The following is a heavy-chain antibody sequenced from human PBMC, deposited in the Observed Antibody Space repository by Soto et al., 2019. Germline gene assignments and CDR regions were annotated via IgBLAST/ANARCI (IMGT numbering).Heavy chain of an antibody. CDR3: ARDPGASWFDA. J-gene: IGHJ5*02. V-gene: IGHV3-48*03. CDR2: ISGTGTNI. CDR1: GFTFSTFE. Sequence: GGSLRLSCAASGFTFSTFEMNWVRQAPGKGLEWVSYISGTGTNIFYADSVKGRFTISRDNAKNSLYLQMNSLRVEDTAVYFCARDPGASWFDAWGQGTLVTGLL.